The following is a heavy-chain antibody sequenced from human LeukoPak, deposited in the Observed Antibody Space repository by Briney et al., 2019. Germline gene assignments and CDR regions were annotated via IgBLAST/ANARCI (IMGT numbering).Heavy chain of an antibody. CDR1: GFTFSSYE. Sequence: GGSLRLSCAASGFTFSSYEMNWVRQAPGKGLEWVSYISGSGNPIYYADSVKGRFTISRDNAKQTLYLQMNSLRAEDTAVYYCARARGAGSSWAFGYWGQGTLVTVSS. CDR3: ARARGAGSSWAFGY. CDR2: ISGSGNPI. D-gene: IGHD3-10*01. V-gene: IGHV3-48*03. J-gene: IGHJ4*02.